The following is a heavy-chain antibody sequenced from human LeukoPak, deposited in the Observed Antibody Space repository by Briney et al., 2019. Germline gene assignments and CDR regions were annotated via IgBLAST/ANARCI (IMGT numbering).Heavy chain of an antibody. CDR1: GDSISSSNYY. Sequence: PSETLSLTCTVSGDSISSSNYYWGWIRQPPGKGLEWIGTIYYSGSTYYNPSLKSRVTISVDTSKNQFSLKLSSVTAADTAVYYCAREDSSSWYGLLNWFDPWGQGTLVTVSS. V-gene: IGHV4-39*07. CDR3: AREDSSSWYGLLNWFDP. CDR2: IYYSGST. J-gene: IGHJ5*02. D-gene: IGHD6-13*01.